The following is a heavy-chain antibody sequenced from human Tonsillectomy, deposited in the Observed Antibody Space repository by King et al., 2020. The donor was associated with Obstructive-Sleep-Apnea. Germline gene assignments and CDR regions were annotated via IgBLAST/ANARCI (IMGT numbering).Heavy chain of an antibody. J-gene: IGHJ2*01. CDR2: ISRDSSTI. CDR1: GFTFRTQS. CDR3: ARLVDDYGDYVNWYFDL. Sequence: VQLVQSGGGLVQPGGSLRLSCVASGFTFRTQSMTWVRQAPGKGLEWVSYISRDSSTIYYADSVKGRFTISRDNAKNSLYLQMSSLRAAYTAVYYCARLVDDYGDYVNWYFDLWGRGTLVTVSS. V-gene: IGHV3-48*01. D-gene: IGHD4-17*01.